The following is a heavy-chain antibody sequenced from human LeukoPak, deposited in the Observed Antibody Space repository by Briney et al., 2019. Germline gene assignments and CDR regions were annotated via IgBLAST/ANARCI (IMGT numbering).Heavy chain of an antibody. CDR2: ISGSGDST. CDR1: GFTFNYRD. J-gene: IGHJ4*02. CDR3: AKRGTYFGGFDY. V-gene: IGHV3-23*01. Sequence: HPGGSLRVSCAASGFTFNYRDMSWVRQAPGKGLEWVSAISGSGDSTYYADSVKGRFTISSDNSKNALYLQMNSLRAEDTAVYYCAKRGTYFGGFDYWGQGTLVTVSS. D-gene: IGHD1-26*01.